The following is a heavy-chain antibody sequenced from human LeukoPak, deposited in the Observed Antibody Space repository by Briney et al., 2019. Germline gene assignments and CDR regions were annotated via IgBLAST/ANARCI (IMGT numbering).Heavy chain of an antibody. CDR3: ARSDYYDSSGYPTHLNWFHP. Sequence: SETLSLTCTVSGGSMSSDYWSWIRQPAGRGLEWIGRIYITGSTNYNPSLKSRVTMSVDTSKSQFSLKLSSVTAADTAVYYCARSDYYDSSGYPTHLNWFHPWGQGTLVTVSS. J-gene: IGHJ5*02. V-gene: IGHV4-4*07. D-gene: IGHD3-22*01. CDR2: IYITGST. CDR1: GGSMSSDY.